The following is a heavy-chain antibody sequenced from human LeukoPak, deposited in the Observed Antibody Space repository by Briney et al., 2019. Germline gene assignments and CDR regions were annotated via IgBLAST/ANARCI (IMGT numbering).Heavy chain of an antibody. Sequence: GGSLRLSCAASGFTVSSNYMSWVRQAPGKGLEWVSVIYSGGSTYYADSVKGRFTISRDNSKNTLYLQMNSLRAEDTAVYYCARGASSGWYSQGYNWFDPWGQGTLVTVSS. J-gene: IGHJ5*02. CDR2: IYSGGST. V-gene: IGHV3-53*01. D-gene: IGHD6-19*01. CDR3: ARGASSGWYSQGYNWFDP. CDR1: GFTVSSNY.